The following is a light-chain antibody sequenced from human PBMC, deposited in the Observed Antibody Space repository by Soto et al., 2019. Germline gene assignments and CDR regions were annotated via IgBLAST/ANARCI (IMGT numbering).Light chain of an antibody. CDR3: QQYDSSYT. Sequence: EIVLTQSPGTLSLSPGERATLSCRASQTVTNNYLAWYQQKPGQAPMLVMSGASSRATGIPDRFSGGGSETDFTLTISRLEPEDFAVYYCQQYDSSYTFGQGTKLEIK. J-gene: IGKJ2*01. CDR1: QTVTNNY. V-gene: IGKV3-20*01. CDR2: GAS.